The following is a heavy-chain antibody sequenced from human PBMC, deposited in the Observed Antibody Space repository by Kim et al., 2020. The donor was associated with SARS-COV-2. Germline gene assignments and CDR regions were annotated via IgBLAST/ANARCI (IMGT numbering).Heavy chain of an antibody. D-gene: IGHD4-17*01. V-gene: IGHV1-46*01. CDR3: AGDFTTVTTFDYYYGMDV. J-gene: IGHJ6*02. CDR1: GYTFTSYY. Sequence: ASVKVSCKASGYTFTSYYMHWVRQAPGQGLEWMGIINPSGGSTSYAQKFQGRVTMTRDTSTSTVYMELSSLRSEDTAVYYCAGDFTTVTTFDYYYGMDVWGQGTTVTVSS. CDR2: INPSGGST.